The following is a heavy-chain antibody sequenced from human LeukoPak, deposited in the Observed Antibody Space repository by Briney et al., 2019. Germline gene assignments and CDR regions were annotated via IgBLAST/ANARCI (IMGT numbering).Heavy chain of an antibody. J-gene: IGHJ4*02. CDR1: GFTFSNYD. CDR2: INSDGSRT. V-gene: IGHV3-74*01. Sequence: PGRSLRLSCAASGFTFSNYDMHWVRQAPGKGLVWVSRINSDGSRTSYADSVKGRFTISRENAKNTLYLQMNSLRAEDTAVYYCAKGLRYSDNWGQGTLVTVSS. CDR3: AKGLRYSDN. D-gene: IGHD3-9*01.